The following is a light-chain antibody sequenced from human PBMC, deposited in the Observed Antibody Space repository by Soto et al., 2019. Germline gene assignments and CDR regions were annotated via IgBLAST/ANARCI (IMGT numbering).Light chain of an antibody. CDR1: QGVNRW. V-gene: IGKV1-12*01. J-gene: IGKJ1*01. CDR3: QQTNSFPRT. Sequence: DIQMTQSPSSVAASVGDRVTLTCRASQGVNRWLAWYQQKPGKAPKVLIYAASSLQSGVPSRFSGSGSGTDFTLTISSLQPEDFATYYCQQTNSFPRTFCQGTKVEI. CDR2: AAS.